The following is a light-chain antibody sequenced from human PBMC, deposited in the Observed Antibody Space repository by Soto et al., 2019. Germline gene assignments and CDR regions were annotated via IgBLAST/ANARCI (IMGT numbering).Light chain of an antibody. V-gene: IGKV3-20*01. CDR1: QSVNSKY. CDR3: QQYVSSPLT. CDR2: GTS. J-gene: IGKJ4*01. Sequence: EIVLTQSPATLSLSPGERATLSCRASQSVNSKYLAWYQQKPGQAPSLLIYGTSSRATGIPDRFSGSGSGTDFTLTISRLEPEDFAAYYCQQYVSSPLTFGGGTKVDIK.